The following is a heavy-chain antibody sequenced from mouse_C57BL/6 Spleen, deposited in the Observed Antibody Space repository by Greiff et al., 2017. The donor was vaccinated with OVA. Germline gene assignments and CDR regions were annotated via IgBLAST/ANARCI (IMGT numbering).Heavy chain of an antibody. CDR1: GYAFSSSW. V-gene: IGHV1-82*01. CDR3: ARGGSSGPYLDY. D-gene: IGHD3-2*02. Sequence: QVQLKQSGPELVKPGASVKISCKASGYAFSSSWMNWVKQRPGKGLEWIGRIYPGDGDTNYNGKFKGKATLTADKSSSTAYMQLSSLTSEDSAVDFCARGGSSGPYLDYWGQGTTLTVSS. J-gene: IGHJ2*01. CDR2: IYPGDGDT.